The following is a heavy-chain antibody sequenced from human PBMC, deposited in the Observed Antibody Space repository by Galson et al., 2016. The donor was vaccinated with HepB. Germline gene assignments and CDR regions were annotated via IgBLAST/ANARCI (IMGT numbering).Heavy chain of an antibody. D-gene: IGHD6-19*01. CDR2: ISYDGSYS. J-gene: IGHJ4*02. CDR1: GFSFSTFA. CDR3: ARDRRGRGGYNDY. Sequence: SLRLSCAASGFSFSTFAMHWVRQAPGKGLEWVALISYDGSYSYYADSVKGRFTISRDYSKKTLYLQMNSRRAEDTAVYYWARDRRGRGGYNDYWGRGTLVTVSS. V-gene: IGHV3-30*03.